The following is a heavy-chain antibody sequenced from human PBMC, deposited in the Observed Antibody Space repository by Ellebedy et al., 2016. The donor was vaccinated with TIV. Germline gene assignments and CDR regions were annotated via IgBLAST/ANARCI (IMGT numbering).Heavy chain of an antibody. V-gene: IGHV3-7*01. D-gene: IGHD3-22*01. CDR2: IKQDGSEK. CDR3: TRMAYDSSGSYNGAFDY. J-gene: IGHJ4*02. CDR1: GFPFSRYW. Sequence: ESLKISCGSSGFPFSRYWMSWVRQAPGKGLEWVANIKQDGSEKDYVDSVEGRFTISRDNAKNSLYLQMNSLRAEDTAVYYCTRMAYDSSGSYNGAFDYWGQGTLVTVSS.